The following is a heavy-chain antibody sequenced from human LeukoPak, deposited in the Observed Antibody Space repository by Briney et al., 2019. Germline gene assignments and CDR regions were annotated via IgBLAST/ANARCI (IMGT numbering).Heavy chain of an antibody. J-gene: IGHJ4*02. CDR3: ASNGTAGYCSDVSCPRFDY. CDR1: GGSFSGYY. V-gene: IGHV4-34*01. Sequence: SETLSLTCAVYGGSFSGYYWSWIRQPPGKGLEWIGEINHSGSTNYNPSLKSRVTISVDTSKSQFSLKLSSVTAADTAVYYCASNGTAGYCSDVSCPRFDYWGQGTLVTVSS. CDR2: INHSGST. D-gene: IGHD2-15*01.